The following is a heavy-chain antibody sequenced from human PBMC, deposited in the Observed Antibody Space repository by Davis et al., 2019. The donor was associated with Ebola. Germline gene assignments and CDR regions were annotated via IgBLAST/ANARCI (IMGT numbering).Heavy chain of an antibody. D-gene: IGHD2-15*01. J-gene: IGHJ3*02. CDR1: GGSFSGYY. CDR3: ARVKIGYCSGGSCYPTDAFDI. CDR2: INHSGST. Sequence: MPGGSLRLSCAVYGGSFSGYYWSWIRQPPGKGLEWIGEINHSGSTNYNPSLKSRVTISVDTSKNQFSLKLSSVTAADTAVYYCARVKIGYCSGGSCYPTDAFDIWGQGTMVTVSS. V-gene: IGHV4-34*01.